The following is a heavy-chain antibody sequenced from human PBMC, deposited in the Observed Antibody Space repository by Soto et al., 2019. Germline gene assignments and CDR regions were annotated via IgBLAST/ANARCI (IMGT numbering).Heavy chain of an antibody. CDR2: IHDSGST. CDR1: GGSIGSSNW. Sequence: SETLSLTCAVSGGSIGSSNWWSWVRQSPGKGLEWIGEIHDSGSTNYSPSLKSRVTISLDKSKNQFSLNLSSVTAADTAVYYCARLKTYDILQKSAYWGQGSLV. D-gene: IGHD3-9*01. V-gene: IGHV4-4*02. CDR3: ARLKTYDILQKSAY. J-gene: IGHJ4*02.